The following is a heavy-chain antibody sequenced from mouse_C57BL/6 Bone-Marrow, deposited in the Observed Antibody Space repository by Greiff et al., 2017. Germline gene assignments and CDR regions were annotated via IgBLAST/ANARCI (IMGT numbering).Heavy chain of an antibody. CDR3: ARHDLITDYYAMDD. V-gene: IGHV5-6*02. Sequence: DVKLVESGGDLVKPGGSLKLSCAASGFTFSSYGMSWVRQTPDKRLEWVATISSGGSYTYYPDSVKGRFTISKDNAKNTLYLQISSLKSEDTAMYYCARHDLITDYYAMDDWGQGTSVTVSS. CDR2: ISSGGSYT. CDR1: GFTFSSYG. D-gene: IGHD2-4*01. J-gene: IGHJ4*01.